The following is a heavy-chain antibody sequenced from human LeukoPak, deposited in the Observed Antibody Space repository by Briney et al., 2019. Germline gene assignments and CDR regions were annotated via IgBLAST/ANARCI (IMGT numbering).Heavy chain of an antibody. D-gene: IGHD3-10*01. CDR3: ASLLGVRGVIRYYFDY. V-gene: IGHV1-3*01. CDR2: ITAGNGNT. Sequence: ASVKVSCKASGYTFTSNYIHWVRQAPGQRPEWMGWITAGNGNTKYSQNFQGRVTITRDTSASTAYMELSSLRSEDTAVYYCASLLGVRGVIRYYFDYWGQGTLVTVSS. J-gene: IGHJ4*02. CDR1: GYTFTSNY.